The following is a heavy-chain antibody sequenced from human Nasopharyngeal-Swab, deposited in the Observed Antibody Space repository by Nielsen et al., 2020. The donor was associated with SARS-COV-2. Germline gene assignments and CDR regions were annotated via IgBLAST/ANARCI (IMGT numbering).Heavy chain of an antibody. CDR1: GFTFSTYW. D-gene: IGHD6-13*01. Sequence: GGSLRLSCAASGFTFSTYWMSWVRQAPGKGLEWVANINHDGSEQYYVDSVKGRFTISRDNAKTSLYLQMNSLRADDTAVYYCARDLAGSDYWGQGTLVTVSS. V-gene: IGHV3-7*01. CDR2: INHDGSEQ. CDR3: ARDLAGSDY. J-gene: IGHJ4*02.